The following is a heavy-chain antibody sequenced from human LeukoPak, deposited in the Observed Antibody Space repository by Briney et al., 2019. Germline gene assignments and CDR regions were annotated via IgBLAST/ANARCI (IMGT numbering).Heavy chain of an antibody. CDR1: GFTFSSYW. CDR3: ASRYFRYYYYYMDV. V-gene: IGHV3-48*03. J-gene: IGHJ6*03. D-gene: IGHD3-9*01. Sequence: GGSLRLSCVGSGFTFSSYWMNWVRQAPGKGLEWVSYISSSGSTIYYADSVKGRFTISRDNAKNSLYLQMNSLRAEDTAVYYCASRYFRYYYYYMDVWCKGTTVTVSS. CDR2: ISSSGSTI.